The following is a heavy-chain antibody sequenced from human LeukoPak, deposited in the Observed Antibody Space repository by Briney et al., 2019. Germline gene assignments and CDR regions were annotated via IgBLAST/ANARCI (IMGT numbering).Heavy chain of an antibody. CDR2: ISSSSSYI. Sequence: GGSLRLSCAASGFTFSSYNMNWVRQAPGKGLEWVSSISSSSSYIYYADSVKGRFTISRDNAKNSLYLQMNSLRAEDTAVYYCARGGFSIAAAGLGAFDIWGQGTMVTVSS. D-gene: IGHD6-13*01. J-gene: IGHJ3*02. CDR3: ARGGFSIAAAGLGAFDI. CDR1: GFTFSSYN. V-gene: IGHV3-21*01.